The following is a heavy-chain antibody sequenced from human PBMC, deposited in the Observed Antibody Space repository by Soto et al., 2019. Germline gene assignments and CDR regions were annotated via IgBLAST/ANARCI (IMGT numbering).Heavy chain of an antibody. D-gene: IGHD6-13*01. J-gene: IGHJ4*02. Sequence: QVQLVQSGAEVKKPGASVKVSCKASGYTFTSYAMQWVRQAPGQRLEWMGWINAGNGNTKYSQKFQGRVTITRDTSASTAYMELSSLRSEDTAVYYCAREEDSSSCPFDYWGQGTLVTVSS. CDR2: INAGNGNT. V-gene: IGHV1-3*01. CDR3: AREEDSSSCPFDY. CDR1: GYTFTSYA.